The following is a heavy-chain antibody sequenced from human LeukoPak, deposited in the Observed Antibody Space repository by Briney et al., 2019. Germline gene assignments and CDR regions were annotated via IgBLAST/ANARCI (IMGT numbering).Heavy chain of an antibody. Sequence: SETLSLTCSVSDVSISSSYWSWIRQPPGKGLEWIGYIDYSGSTHYNPSLKSRLTISVDKARNKFSLRVSSVTAADTAVYYCARVSSSWYQDWYFDLWGRGTLVSVSS. CDR3: ARVSSSWYQDWYFDL. J-gene: IGHJ2*01. CDR2: IDYSGST. CDR1: DVSISSSY. D-gene: IGHD6-13*01. V-gene: IGHV4-59*01.